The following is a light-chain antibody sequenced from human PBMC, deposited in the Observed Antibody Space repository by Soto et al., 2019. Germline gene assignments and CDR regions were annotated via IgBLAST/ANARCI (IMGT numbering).Light chain of an antibody. J-gene: IGKJ4*01. CDR1: QSVNSN. CDR3: QQYNDWPLT. CDR2: GAS. V-gene: IGKV3-15*01. Sequence: EIVMTQSPATLSVSPGERATLSCRASQSVNSNLAWYQQKPGQAPRLLIYGASTRATGIPARFSGSGSGTEFTLTLSRLQSEDFAVYYCQQYNDWPLTFGGGTKVDIK.